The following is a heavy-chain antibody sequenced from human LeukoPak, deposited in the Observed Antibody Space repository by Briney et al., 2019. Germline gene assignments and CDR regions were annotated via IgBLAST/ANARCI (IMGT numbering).Heavy chain of an antibody. V-gene: IGHV4-34*01. CDR1: GGSFSGYY. Sequence: SETLSLTCAVYGGSFSGYYWSWIRQPPGKGLEWIGEINHSGSTNYNPSLKSRVTISVDTSKNQFSLKLSSVTAADTAVYYCVRRLEVWGQGTMVIVSS. CDR3: VRRLEV. CDR2: INHSGST. J-gene: IGHJ3*01.